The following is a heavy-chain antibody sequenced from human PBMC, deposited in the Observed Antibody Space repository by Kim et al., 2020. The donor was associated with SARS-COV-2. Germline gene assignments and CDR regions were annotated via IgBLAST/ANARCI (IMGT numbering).Heavy chain of an antibody. CDR2: ISAYNGNT. D-gene: IGHD1-20*01. CDR1: GYTFTSYG. CDR3: ARSLARKGNWNYGMDV. Sequence: ASVKVSCKASGYTFTSYGISWVRQAPGQGLEWMGWISAYNGNTNYAQKLQGRVTMTTDTSTSTAYMELRSLRSDDTAVYYCARSLARKGNWNYGMDVWGQGTTVTVSS. V-gene: IGHV1-18*01. J-gene: IGHJ6*02.